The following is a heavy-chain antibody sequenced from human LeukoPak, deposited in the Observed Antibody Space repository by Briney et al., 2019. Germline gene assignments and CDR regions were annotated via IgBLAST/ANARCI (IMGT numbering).Heavy chain of an antibody. CDR2: MNPNSGNT. CDR1: GYPFTSYD. CDR3: ARGDYDSSGYYTGEYYFDY. D-gene: IGHD3-22*01. J-gene: IGHJ4*02. Sequence: ASVKVSCKASGYPFTSYDINWVRQATGQGLEWMGWMNPNSGNTGYAQKFQGRVTMTRNTSISTAYMELSSLRSEDTAVYYCARGDYDSSGYYTGEYYFDYWGQGTLVTVSS. V-gene: IGHV1-8*01.